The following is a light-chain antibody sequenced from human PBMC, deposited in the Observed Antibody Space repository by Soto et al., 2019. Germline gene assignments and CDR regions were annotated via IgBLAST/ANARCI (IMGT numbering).Light chain of an antibody. V-gene: IGKV3-20*01. CDR3: QQYGSSSWT. J-gene: IGKJ1*01. CDR1: QSVSSSY. Sequence: EIVWTQSPGTLSLSPGERATLSCRASQSVSSSYLAWYQQKPGQAPRLLIYGTSSRATAIPDRFSGSGSGTDFTLTIGRLEPEDFAVYYCQQYGSSSWTFGQGTKVEIK. CDR2: GTS.